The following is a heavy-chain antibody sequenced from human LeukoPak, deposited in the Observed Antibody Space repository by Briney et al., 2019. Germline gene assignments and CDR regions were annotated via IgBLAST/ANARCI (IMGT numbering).Heavy chain of an antibody. Sequence: SETLSLTCAVYGGSFSGYYWSWIRQPPGKGLEWIGEINHSGSTNYNPSLKSRVTISVDTSKSQFSLKLSSVTAADTAVYYCASEGYCSSTSCYNNWFDPWGQGTLVTVSS. D-gene: IGHD2-2*02. CDR1: GGSFSGYY. CDR2: INHSGST. CDR3: ASEGYCSSTSCYNNWFDP. V-gene: IGHV4-34*01. J-gene: IGHJ5*02.